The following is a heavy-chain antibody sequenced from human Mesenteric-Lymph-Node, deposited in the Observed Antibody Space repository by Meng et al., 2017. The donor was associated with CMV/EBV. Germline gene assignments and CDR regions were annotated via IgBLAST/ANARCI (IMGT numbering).Heavy chain of an antibody. D-gene: IGHD2-2*01. V-gene: IGHV3-23*01. CDR1: GFSFSIYG. CDR2: ISGSGGST. CDR3: AKVTTTEYCSSTSCYYYYYYGMDV. Sequence: GESLKISCAASGFSFSIYGMHWVRQAPGKGLEWVSAISGSGGSTYYADSVKGRFTISRDNSKNTLYLQMNSLRAEDTAVYYCAKVTTTEYCSSTSCYYYYYYGMDVWGQGTTVTVSS. J-gene: IGHJ6*02.